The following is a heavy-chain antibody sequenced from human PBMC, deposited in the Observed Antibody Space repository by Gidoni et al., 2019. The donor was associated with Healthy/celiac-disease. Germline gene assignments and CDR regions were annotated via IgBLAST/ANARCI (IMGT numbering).Heavy chain of an antibody. CDR1: GGSFSGYY. CDR3: ARGTYGSGSDGYYFDY. J-gene: IGHJ4*02. CDR2: INHSGST. D-gene: IGHD3-10*01. V-gene: IGHV4-34*01. Sequence: QVQLQQRGAGLLKPSETLSLTCAVYGGSFSGYYWRWIRQPPGKGLEWIGEINHSGSTNYNPSLKSRVTISVDTSKNQFSLKLSSVTAADTAVYYCARGTYGSGSDGYYFDYWGQGTLVTVSS.